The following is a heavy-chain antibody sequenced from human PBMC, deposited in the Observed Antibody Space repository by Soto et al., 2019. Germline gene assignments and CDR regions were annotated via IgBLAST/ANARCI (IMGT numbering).Heavy chain of an antibody. CDR3: ARWEDYYDSSGYYDY. D-gene: IGHD3-22*01. J-gene: IGHJ4*02. CDR1: GYTFTSYG. CDR2: ISAYNGNT. Sequence: GASVKVSCKASGYTFTSYGISWVRQAPGQGLEWMGWISAYNGNTNYAQKLQGRVTMTTDTSTSTAYMELRSLRSDDTAVYYCARWEDYYDSSGYYDYWGQGTQVTVS. V-gene: IGHV1-18*04.